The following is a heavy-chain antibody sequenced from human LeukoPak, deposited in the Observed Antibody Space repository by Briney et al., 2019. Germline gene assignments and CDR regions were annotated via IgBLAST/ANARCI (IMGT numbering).Heavy chain of an antibody. D-gene: IGHD3/OR15-3a*01. Sequence: SETLSLTCSVSGYSISSGYYWGWIRQPPGKGLEWIGSIYHSGSTYYNPSLKSRLTISADTSKNQISLRLTSVTATDTAMYYCARQTGSGLFTLPGGQGTLVTVSS. J-gene: IGHJ4*02. V-gene: IGHV4-38-2*02. CDR1: GYSISSGYY. CDR2: IYHSGST. CDR3: ARQTGSGLFTLP.